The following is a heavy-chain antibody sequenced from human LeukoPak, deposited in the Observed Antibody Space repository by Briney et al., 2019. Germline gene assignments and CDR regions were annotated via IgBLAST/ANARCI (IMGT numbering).Heavy chain of an antibody. Sequence: PGGSLRLSCAASAFTFSTYATHSVRQAPGRRLERLAVISYDGSNKYYADSVKGRFTISRDNSKNTLYLQMNSLRAEDTAVYYCARDYCGGDCYFQGFDYWGQGTLVTVSS. CDR3: ARDYCGGDCYFQGFDY. CDR1: AFTFSTYA. CDR2: ISYDGSNK. D-gene: IGHD2-21*02. V-gene: IGHV3-30*04. J-gene: IGHJ4*02.